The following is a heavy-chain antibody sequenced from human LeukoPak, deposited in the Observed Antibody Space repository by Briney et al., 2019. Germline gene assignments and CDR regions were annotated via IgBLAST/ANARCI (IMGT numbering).Heavy chain of an antibody. V-gene: IGHV3-33*01. CDR3: ARGYGDNEMSGSTYYFDY. D-gene: IGHD4-17*01. CDR1: GFTFSSYG. Sequence: GGSLRLSCAASGFTFSSYGMHWVRQAPGKGLEWVAVIWYDGSNKYYADSVKGRFTISRDNSKNTLYLQMNSLRAEDTAVYYCARGYGDNEMSGSTYYFDYWGQGTLVTVSS. J-gene: IGHJ4*02. CDR2: IWYDGSNK.